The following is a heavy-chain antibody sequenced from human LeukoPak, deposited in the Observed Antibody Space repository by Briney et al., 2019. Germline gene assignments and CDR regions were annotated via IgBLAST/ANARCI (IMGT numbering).Heavy chain of an antibody. CDR3: TSPRYYYGSGDDFDY. Sequence: GGSLRLSCAASGFTFSSYGMHWVRQAPGKGLEWVAVISYDGSNKYYADSVKGRFTISRDNSKNTLYLQMNSLKTEDTAVYYCTSPRYYYGSGDDFDYWGQGTLVTVSS. V-gene: IGHV3-30*03. D-gene: IGHD3-10*01. CDR1: GFTFSSYG. CDR2: ISYDGSNK. J-gene: IGHJ4*02.